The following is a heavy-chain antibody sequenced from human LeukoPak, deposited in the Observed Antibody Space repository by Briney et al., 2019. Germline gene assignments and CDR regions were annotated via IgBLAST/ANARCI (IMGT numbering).Heavy chain of an antibody. J-gene: IGHJ3*02. CDR2: IKQDGSEK. V-gene: IGHV3-7*01. Sequence: GGSLRLSCAASGFTFSSYWMSWVRQAPGKGLEWVANIKQDGSEKYYVDSVKGRFTISRDNAKNSLYLQMNSLRAEDTAVYYCARNIPRVVPGSGSSWSLTDAFDIWGQGTMVTVSS. D-gene: IGHD6-13*01. CDR1: GFTFSSYW. CDR3: ARNIPRVVPGSGSSWSLTDAFDI.